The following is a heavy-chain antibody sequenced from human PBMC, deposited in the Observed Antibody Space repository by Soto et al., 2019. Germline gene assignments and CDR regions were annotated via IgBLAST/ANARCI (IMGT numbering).Heavy chain of an antibody. D-gene: IGHD3-16*01. CDR1: GVTFSSYA. Sequence: QVQLVQSGAELKKPGSSVKVSCSASGVTFSSYAFTWVRQAPGQGLEWMGNIIPVFRTSNYAQGFQGRLTIRAGESTNTIYMELSSLGSEDTAVYFCAKDGSWDGGGGESWGQGTLVIVSS. CDR3: AKDGSWDGGGGES. CDR2: IIPVFRTS. V-gene: IGHV1-69*18. J-gene: IGHJ4*02.